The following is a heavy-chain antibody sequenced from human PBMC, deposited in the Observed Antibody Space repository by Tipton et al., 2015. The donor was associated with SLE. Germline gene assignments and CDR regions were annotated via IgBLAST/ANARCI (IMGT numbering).Heavy chain of an antibody. V-gene: IGHV4-59*01. Sequence: TLSLTCTVSGAPLSISYWSWLRQPPGKGLEWIGLIYYSGSANYNPSLKSRVTISMDTSKNQFSLKVSSVTAADTAVYYCAQLEGDGYDHYYFHYWGQGTLVTVSS. J-gene: IGHJ4*02. CDR3: AQLEGDGYDHYYFHY. D-gene: IGHD5-24*01. CDR2: IYYSGSA. CDR1: GAPLSISY.